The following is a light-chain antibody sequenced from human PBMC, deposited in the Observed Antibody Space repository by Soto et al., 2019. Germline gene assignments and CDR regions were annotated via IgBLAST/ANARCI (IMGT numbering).Light chain of an antibody. V-gene: IGKV1-5*01. CDR2: HAS. CDR3: QQYNSYS. CDR1: QSVSSW. J-gene: IGKJ1*01. Sequence: DIQMTQSPSTLSATAGDRVTITCRASQSVSSWLAWYQHKPGKAPKLLIYHASNLQSGVPSRFSGSGSGTEFTLTISSLQPDDFATYYCQQYNSYSFGQGTKVDI.